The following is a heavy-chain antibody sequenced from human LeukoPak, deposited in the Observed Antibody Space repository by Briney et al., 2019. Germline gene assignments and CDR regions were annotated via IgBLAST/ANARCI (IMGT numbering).Heavy chain of an antibody. J-gene: IGHJ4*02. V-gene: IGHV1-2*02. Sequence: ASVKASCKASGYTFTGYYMHWVRQAPGQGLEWMGWINPNSGGTNYAQKFQGRVTMTRDTSISTAYMELSRLRSDDTAVYYCARVSGYSYGYAGDFVFDYWGQGTLVTVSS. CDR1: GYTFTGYY. CDR2: INPNSGGT. CDR3: ARVSGYSYGYAGDFVFDY. D-gene: IGHD5-18*01.